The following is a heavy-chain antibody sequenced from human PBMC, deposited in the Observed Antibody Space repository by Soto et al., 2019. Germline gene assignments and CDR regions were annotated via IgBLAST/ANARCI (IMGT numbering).Heavy chain of an antibody. Sequence: SETLSLTCTVSGGSVTSGGYYWSWIRQHPGTGLERIGYIYYSGTTYFNPSLNSRASILLDTSKNEFSLKLTSVTAAETAVYYCARRALPQFINGGCYKDGFWDYWGQRALVTVS. CDR1: GGSVTSGGYY. CDR3: ARRALPQFINGGCYKDGFWDY. J-gene: IGHJ4*02. D-gene: IGHD2-21*02. CDR2: IYYSGTT. V-gene: IGHV4-31*03.